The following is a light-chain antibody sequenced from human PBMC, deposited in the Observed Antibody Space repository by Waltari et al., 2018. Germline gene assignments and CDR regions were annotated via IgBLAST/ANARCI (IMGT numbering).Light chain of an antibody. CDR3: QQYLSSPYT. V-gene: IGKV4-1*01. CDR1: QSVLYSSNNKNY. Sequence: GSLGERATINCRSSQSVLYSSNNKNYLAWFQQKPGQPPKLLIYWASTRESGVPDRFSGSGSGTDFTLTISSLQAEDVAVYYCQQYLSSPYTFGQGTKLEIK. J-gene: IGKJ2*01. CDR2: WAS.